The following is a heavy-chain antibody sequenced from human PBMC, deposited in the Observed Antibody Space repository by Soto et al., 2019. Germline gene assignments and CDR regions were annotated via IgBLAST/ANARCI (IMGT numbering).Heavy chain of an antibody. CDR3: VRGGIAGNWFDP. CDR1: GGSVRSSSYY. Sequence: SETLSLTCTVSGGSVRSSSYYWGWIRQPPGKGLEWIASIYYSGRTHNNPALKSRVTMSIDTYTNQFSLKLTFVTAADTAVYYCVRGGIAGNWFDPWGQGTLVT. J-gene: IGHJ5*02. D-gene: IGHD6-13*01. CDR2: IYYSGRT. V-gene: IGHV4-39*07.